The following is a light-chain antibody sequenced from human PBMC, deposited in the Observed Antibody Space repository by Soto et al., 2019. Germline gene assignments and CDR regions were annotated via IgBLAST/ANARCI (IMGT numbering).Light chain of an antibody. CDR3: QDDGRSPIT. CDR1: QSVNSR. Sequence: EIVLTQSPGTLSLSPGERATLSCRASQSVNSRLGWYQHEPGQGPRLLISGASSRATGIPDRFSGSGSGTDFTLTISRLEPEDFALYYCQDDGRSPITFGQGTRLEIK. J-gene: IGKJ5*01. CDR2: GAS. V-gene: IGKV3-20*01.